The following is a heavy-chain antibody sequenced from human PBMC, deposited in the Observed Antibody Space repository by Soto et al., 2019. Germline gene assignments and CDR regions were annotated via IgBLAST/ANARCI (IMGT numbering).Heavy chain of an antibody. CDR1: GFSLSSTRMA. CDR3: ANIVVAVLGYYFDY. V-gene: IGHV2-5*02. Sequence: QITLKESGPTLVKPTQTLTLTCTFSGFSLSSTRMAVGWIRQPPGKALEWLALLYWDDDKRYSPFLKSRLTITKDTSKNQVVLTMSNLAPVDTARYYCANIVVAVLGYYFDYWGQGTLVTVSS. J-gene: IGHJ4*02. D-gene: IGHD5-12*01. CDR2: LYWDDDK.